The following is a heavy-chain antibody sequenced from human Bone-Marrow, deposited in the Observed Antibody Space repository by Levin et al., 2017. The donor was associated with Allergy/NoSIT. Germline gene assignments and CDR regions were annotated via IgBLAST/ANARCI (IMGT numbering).Heavy chain of an antibody. CDR1: GFTFSTYS. V-gene: IGHV3-30-3*01. J-gene: IGHJ6*02. CDR2: ISYDGSNK. D-gene: IGHD3-16*02. Sequence: GESLKISCAASGFTFSTYSMHWVRQAPGKGLEWVAVISYDGSNKYYGDSVRGRFTISRDNSKNTLYLQMDILRAEDTAVYYCARVSPAFGTIIALYYYYGMDVWGQGTTVTVSS. CDR3: ARVSPAFGTIIALYYYYGMDV.